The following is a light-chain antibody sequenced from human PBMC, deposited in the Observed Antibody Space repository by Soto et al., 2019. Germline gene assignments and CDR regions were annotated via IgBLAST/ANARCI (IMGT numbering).Light chain of an antibody. CDR3: QQYNSYPWT. J-gene: IGKJ1*01. Sequence: DIQMTQSPSTLSASVGDRVTITCRASQSISSWLAWYQQKPRKAPKLLIYDASSLESGVPSRFSGSGSGTEFTLPISSLQPDDFATYYCQQYNSYPWTFGQGTKVEIK. V-gene: IGKV1-5*01. CDR2: DAS. CDR1: QSISSW.